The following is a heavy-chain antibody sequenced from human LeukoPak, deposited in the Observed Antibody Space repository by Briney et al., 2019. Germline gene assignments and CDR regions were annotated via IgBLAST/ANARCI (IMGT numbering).Heavy chain of an antibody. CDR3: ARDSSFYYDRYYFDY. J-gene: IGHJ4*02. CDR1: GYTFTSYG. CDR2: IIPIFGTA. Sequence: SVKVSCKASGYTFTSYGISWVRQAPGQGLEWMGGIIPIFGTANYAQKFQGRVTITADESTSTAYMELSSLRSEDTAVYYCARDSSFYYDRYYFDYWGQGTLATVSS. D-gene: IGHD3-22*01. V-gene: IGHV1-69*13.